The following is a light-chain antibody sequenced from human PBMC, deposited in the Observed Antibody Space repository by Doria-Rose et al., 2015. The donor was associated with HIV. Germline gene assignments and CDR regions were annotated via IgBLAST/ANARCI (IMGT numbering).Light chain of an antibody. CDR3: MQALQTPYT. CDR2: LGS. CDR1: QSLLHTIGYNY. J-gene: IGKJ2*01. Sequence: TQSPLSLPVTPGQPASISCRSSQSLLHTIGYNYLDWYLQKPGQSPQLLIYLGSNRASGVPDRFSGSGSGTDFTLKISRVEAEDVGVYYCMQALQTPYTFGQGTKLGIK. V-gene: IGKV2-28*01.